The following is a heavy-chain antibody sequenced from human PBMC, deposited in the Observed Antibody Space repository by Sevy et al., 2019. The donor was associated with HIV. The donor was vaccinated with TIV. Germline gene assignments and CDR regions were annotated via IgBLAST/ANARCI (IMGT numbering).Heavy chain of an antibody. D-gene: IGHD3-10*01. CDR3: ARPYGSGSWEAFDL. J-gene: IGHJ3*01. CDR1: GFTFSTYM. V-gene: IGHV3-21*01. Sequence: GGSLRLSCAASGFTFSTYMMNWVRQAPGKGLEWVSSISGSSNYIYYAHSVKGRFTISRDNAKNSLFLQMNSLRVEDTAVYYCARPYGSGSWEAFDLWGQGTMVTVSS. CDR2: ISGSSNYI.